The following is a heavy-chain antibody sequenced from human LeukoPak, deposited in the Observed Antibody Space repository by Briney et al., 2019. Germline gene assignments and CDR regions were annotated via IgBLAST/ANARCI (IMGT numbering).Heavy chain of an antibody. CDR2: ISSSSSYI. CDR1: GFTFSSYS. D-gene: IGHD3-9*01. J-gene: IGHJ6*03. Sequence: GGSLRLSCAASGFTFSSYSMNWVRQAPGKGLEWVSSISSSSSYIYYADSVKGRFTISRDNAKNSLYLQMNSLRAEDTAVYYCARQGYYDILTGYYISYYYYYMDVWGKGTTVTVSS. CDR3: ARQGYYDILTGYYISYYYYYMDV. V-gene: IGHV3-21*01.